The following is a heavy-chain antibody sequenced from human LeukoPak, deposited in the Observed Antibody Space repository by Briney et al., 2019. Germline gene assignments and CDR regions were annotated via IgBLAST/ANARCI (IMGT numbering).Heavy chain of an antibody. CDR2: IYHSGST. Sequence: SQTLSLTCAVSGGSISSGGYSWSWIRQPPGKGLERIGYIYHSGSTYYNPSPKSRVTISVDRSKNQFSLKLSSVTAADTAVYYCARGPYCSGGSCPLYFDYWGQGTLVTVSS. V-gene: IGHV4-30-2*01. CDR1: GGSISSGGYS. J-gene: IGHJ4*02. D-gene: IGHD2-15*01. CDR3: ARGPYCSGGSCPLYFDY.